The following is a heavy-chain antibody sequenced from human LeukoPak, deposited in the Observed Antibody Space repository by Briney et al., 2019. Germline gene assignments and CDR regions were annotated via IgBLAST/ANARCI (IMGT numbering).Heavy chain of an antibody. CDR2: ISSSSSTI. Sequence: GGSLRLSCAASGFIFTRYSMNWVRQAPGKGLEWVSYISSSSSTIYYADSVKGRFTISRDNAKNSLYLQMNSLRAEDTAVYYCARQRAGFTVTTSDYWGQGTLVTVSS. D-gene: IGHD4-17*01. CDR3: ARQRAGFTVTTSDY. CDR1: GFIFTRYS. V-gene: IGHV3-48*01. J-gene: IGHJ4*02.